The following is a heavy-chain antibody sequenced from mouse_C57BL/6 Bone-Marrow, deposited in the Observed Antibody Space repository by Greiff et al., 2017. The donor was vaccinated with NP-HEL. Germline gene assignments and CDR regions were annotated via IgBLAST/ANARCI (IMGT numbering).Heavy chain of an antibody. J-gene: IGHJ2*01. D-gene: IGHD1-3*01. CDR1: GYSITSGYY. CDR2: ISYDGSN. Sequence: VQLKESGPGLVKPSQSLSLTCSVTGYSITSGYYWNWIRQFPGNKLEWMGYISYDGSNNYNPSLKNRISITRDTSKNQFFLKLNSVTTEDTATYYCARPNNYRYFDYWGQGTTLTVSS. V-gene: IGHV3-6*01. CDR3: ARPNNYRYFDY.